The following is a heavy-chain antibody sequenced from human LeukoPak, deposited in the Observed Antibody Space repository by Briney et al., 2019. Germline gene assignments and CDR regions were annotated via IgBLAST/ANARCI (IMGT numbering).Heavy chain of an antibody. J-gene: IGHJ4*02. CDR2: IKQDGSEK. V-gene: IGHV3-7*01. Sequence: PGGSLRLSCAASGFTFSSYWMSWVRQAPGKGLEGVANIKQDGSEKYYVDSVKGRFTISRDNAKNSLYLQMNSLRAEDTAVYYCARGPWYYDFWSGYSPYFDYWGQGTLVTVS. CDR1: GFTFSSYW. D-gene: IGHD3-3*01. CDR3: ARGPWYYDFWSGYSPYFDY.